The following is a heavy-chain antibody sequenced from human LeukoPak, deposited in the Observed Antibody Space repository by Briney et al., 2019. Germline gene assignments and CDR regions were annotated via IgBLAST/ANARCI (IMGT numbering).Heavy chain of an antibody. CDR3: ARGPYSYDSSGAFDI. CDR1: GGSFSGYY. J-gene: IGHJ3*02. CDR2: SNHSGST. V-gene: IGHV4-34*01. D-gene: IGHD3-22*01. Sequence: SETLSLTCAVYGGSFSGYYWSWIRQPPGKGLEWIGESNHSGSTNYNPSLKSRVTISVDTSKNQFSLKLSSVTAADTAVYFCARGPYSYDSSGAFDIWGQGTMVTVSS.